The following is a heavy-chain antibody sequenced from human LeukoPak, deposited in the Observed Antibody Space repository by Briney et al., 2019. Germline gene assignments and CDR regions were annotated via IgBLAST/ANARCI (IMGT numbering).Heavy chain of an antibody. D-gene: IGHD3-3*01. CDR3: ARDSYYDFWSGLDY. J-gene: IGHJ4*02. CDR1: GFTFSSYA. CDR2: ISYDGSNK. Sequence: GGSLRLSCAASGFTFSSYAMHWVRQAPGKGLEWVAVISYDGSNKYYADSVKGRFTNSRDNSKNTLYLQMNSLRAEDTAVYYCARDSYYDFWSGLDYWGQGTLVTVSS. V-gene: IGHV3-30-3*01.